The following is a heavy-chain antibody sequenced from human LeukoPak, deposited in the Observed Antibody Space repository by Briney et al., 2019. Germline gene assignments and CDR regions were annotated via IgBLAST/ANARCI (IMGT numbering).Heavy chain of an antibody. D-gene: IGHD4-17*01. CDR2: IIPIFGTA. V-gene: IGHV1-69*01. CDR3: ARPQSFLYGDYGPFDY. Sequence: SVKVSCKASGGTFSSYAISWVRQAPGQGLEWMGGIIPIFGTANYARKFQGRVTITADESTSTAYMELSSLRSEDTAVYYCARPQSFLYGDYGPFDYWGQGTLVTVSS. CDR1: GGTFSSYA. J-gene: IGHJ4*02.